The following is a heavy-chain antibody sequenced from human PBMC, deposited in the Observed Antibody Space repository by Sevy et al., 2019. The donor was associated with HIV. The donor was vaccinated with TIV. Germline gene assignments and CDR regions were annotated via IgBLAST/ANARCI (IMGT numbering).Heavy chain of an antibody. V-gene: IGHV3-30*02. Sequence: GGSLRLSCAASGFTFREYAMYWVRQAPGRGLEWLTFIRYDGTNKYYTDSVRGRFTISRDNSKNTLYLQMNSLRGEDTAVYYCAKGPHPAVTTSYGMDVWGQGTTVTVSS. J-gene: IGHJ6*02. CDR1: GFTFREYA. D-gene: IGHD4-17*01. CDR3: AKGPHPAVTTSYGMDV. CDR2: IRYDGTNK.